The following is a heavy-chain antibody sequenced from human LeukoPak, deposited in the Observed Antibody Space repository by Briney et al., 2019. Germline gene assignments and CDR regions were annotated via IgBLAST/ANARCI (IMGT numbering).Heavy chain of an antibody. CDR1: GGSISSSSYY. CDR3: ALLPSKRSGQWLVKSY. J-gene: IGHJ4*02. D-gene: IGHD6-19*01. Sequence: SETLSLTCTVSGGSISSSSYYWGWIRQPPGKGLEWIGSIYYSGSTYYNPSLKSRVTISVDTSKNQFSLKLSSVTAADTAVYYCALLPSKRSGQWLVKSYWGQGTLVTVSS. CDR2: IYYSGST. V-gene: IGHV4-39*07.